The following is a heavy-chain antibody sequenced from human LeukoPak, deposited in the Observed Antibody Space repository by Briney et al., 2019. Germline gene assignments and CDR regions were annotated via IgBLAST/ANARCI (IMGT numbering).Heavy chain of an antibody. J-gene: IGHJ3*02. Sequence: FSVKVSCKPSGGTFSRYAISWVRQAPGHALEWMGGIIPIFGTVNHAQQFQGRVTITADESTSTAYMELSRLKSEDTAVYYCARGPYGYRTRPPPGAFDIWGRGTMVTVSS. V-gene: IGHV1-69*13. D-gene: IGHD6-6*01. CDR2: IIPIFGTV. CDR1: GGTFSRYA. CDR3: ARGPYGYRTRPPPGAFDI.